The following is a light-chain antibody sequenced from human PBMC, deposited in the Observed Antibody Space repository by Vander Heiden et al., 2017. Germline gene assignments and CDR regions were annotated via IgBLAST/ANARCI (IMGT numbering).Light chain of an antibody. CDR2: AAS. V-gene: IGKV1-39*01. J-gene: IGKJ2*01. CDR3: QQSYSNPPYT. Sequence: DIQMTQSPSSLSASVGDRVTITCRASQSISSYLNWYQQKPGKAPKLLIYAASSLQSGVPSRFSGTGSGTDFTLTISSLQPEAFETYYCQQSYSNPPYTFGQGTKLEIK. CDR1: QSISSY.